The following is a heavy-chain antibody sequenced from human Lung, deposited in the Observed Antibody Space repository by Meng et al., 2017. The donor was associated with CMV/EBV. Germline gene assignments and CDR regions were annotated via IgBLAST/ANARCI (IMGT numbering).Heavy chain of an antibody. CDR1: GDSITNHNW. CDR3: LRRSGGSV. CDR2: IPHRGSS. V-gene: IGHV4-4*02. Sequence: QVQFAWPGPALVKPAQTLSLPCAVSGDSITNHNWWAWVRQPPGKGLEWIGEIPHRGSSAYNPSLKSRVSMSIDKSKNQFSLKLTSVTAADTAVYHCLRRSGGSVWGQGTLVTVSS. J-gene: IGHJ1*01. D-gene: IGHD3-10*01.